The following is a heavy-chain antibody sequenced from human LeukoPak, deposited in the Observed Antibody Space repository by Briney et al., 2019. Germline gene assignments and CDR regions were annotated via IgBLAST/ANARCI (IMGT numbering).Heavy chain of an antibody. J-gene: IGHJ5*02. Sequence: SGPTLVKPTQTLTLTCSFSGFSLSTSGVGVGWIRQPPGKALEWLALIYWDDDKRYSPSLKSRLTITKYTSKNQVVLTMTNMDPGDTATYYCAHSRVVPAVNTWFDPWGQGTLVTVSS. CDR2: IYWDDDK. V-gene: IGHV2-5*02. CDR1: GFSLSTSGVG. CDR3: AHSRVVPAVNTWFDP. D-gene: IGHD2-2*01.